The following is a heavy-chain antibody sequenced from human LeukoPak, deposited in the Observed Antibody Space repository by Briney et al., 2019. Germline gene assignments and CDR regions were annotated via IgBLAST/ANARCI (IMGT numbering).Heavy chain of an antibody. CDR2: IYYSGST. CDR1: GGSISSYY. J-gene: IGHJ4*02. Sequence: SETLSLTCTVSGGSISSYYWSWIRQPPGKGLEWIEYIYYSGSTNYNPSLKSRVTISVDTSKNQFSLKLSSVTAADTAVYYCASSDGWLPFRYWGQGTLVTVSS. D-gene: IGHD3-10*01. V-gene: IGHV4-59*08. CDR3: ASSDGWLPFRY.